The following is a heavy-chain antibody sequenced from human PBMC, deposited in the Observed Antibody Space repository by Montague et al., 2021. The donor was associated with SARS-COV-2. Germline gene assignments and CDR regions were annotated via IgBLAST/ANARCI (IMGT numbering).Heavy chain of an antibody. J-gene: IGHJ3*02. CDR3: ARRRERWSDAFDI. Sequence: SESLSLTCTVSGASISGYFRSWIRQPAGKGLEWIGYIYYSRSTNYNPSLKSRVTISVDTSKNQFSLKVRSVTAADTAVYYCARRRERWSDAFDIWGQGTMVTVSS. D-gene: IGHD2-15*01. CDR1: GASISGYF. CDR2: IYYSRST. V-gene: IGHV4-59*08.